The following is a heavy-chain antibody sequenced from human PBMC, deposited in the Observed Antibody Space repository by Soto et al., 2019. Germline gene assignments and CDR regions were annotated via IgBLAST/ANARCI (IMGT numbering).Heavy chain of an antibody. D-gene: IGHD6-19*01. V-gene: IGHV4-34*01. CDR3: ARYSSGWYGWFDP. J-gene: IGHJ5*02. CDR2: INHSGST. CDR1: GGSFSGYY. Sequence: SETLSLTCAVYGGSFSGYYWSWIRQPPGKGLEWIGEINHSGSTNYKPSLKSRVTISVDTSKNQFSLKLSSVTAADTAVYYCARYSSGWYGWFDPWGQGTLVT.